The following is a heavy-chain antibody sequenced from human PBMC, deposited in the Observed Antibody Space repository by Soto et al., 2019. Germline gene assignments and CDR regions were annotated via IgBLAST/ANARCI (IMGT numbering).Heavy chain of an antibody. D-gene: IGHD6-19*01. CDR2: IYYSGST. J-gene: IGHJ4*02. Sequence: SSETLSLTCTVSGGSISSYYWSWIRQPPGKGLEWIGYIYYSGSTNYNPSLKSRVTISVDTSKNQFSLKLSSVTAADTAVYYCARVVRAGSSGWYQDYWGQGTLVTVSS. CDR1: GGSISSYY. V-gene: IGHV4-59*01. CDR3: ARVVRAGSSGWYQDY.